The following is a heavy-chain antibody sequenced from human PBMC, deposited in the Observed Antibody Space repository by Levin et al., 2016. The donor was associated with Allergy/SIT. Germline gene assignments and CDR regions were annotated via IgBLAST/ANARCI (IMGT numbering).Heavy chain of an antibody. J-gene: IGHJ4*02. D-gene: IGHD6-13*01. CDR3: AKEADGLSTVDY. V-gene: IGHV1-2*02. CDR2: LTPKTGGT. Sequence: WVRQAPGQGLEWVGWLTPKTGGTTYAQKFQGRVTLTRDTSINTAYMEMTRLKSDDTATYYCAKEADGLSTVDYWGQGTLVTVSS.